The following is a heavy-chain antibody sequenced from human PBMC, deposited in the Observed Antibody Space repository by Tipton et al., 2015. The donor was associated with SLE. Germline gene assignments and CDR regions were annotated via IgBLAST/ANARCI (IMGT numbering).Heavy chain of an antibody. CDR1: GGFISSYY. CDR3: ARDPLGYCSGGSCYSWYFDL. V-gene: IGHV4-59*01. D-gene: IGHD2-15*01. Sequence: TLSLTCTVSGGFISSYYWSWIRQPPGKGLEWIGYIYYSRSTNYIPSLKSRVTISVDTSKNQFSLKLSSVTAADTAVYYCARDPLGYCSGGSCYSWYFDLWGRGTLVTVSS. CDR2: IYYSRST. J-gene: IGHJ2*01.